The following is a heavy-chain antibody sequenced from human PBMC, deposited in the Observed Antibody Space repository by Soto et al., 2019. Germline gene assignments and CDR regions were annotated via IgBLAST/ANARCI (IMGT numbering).Heavy chain of an antibody. CDR2: ISYDGSNK. CDR3: AKDLVATIHYYYYGMDV. V-gene: IGHV3-30*18. CDR1: GFTFSSYG. Sequence: GGSLRLSCAASGFTFSSYGMHWVRQAPGKGLEWVAVISYDGSNKYYADSVKGRFTISRDNSKNTLYLQMNSLRAEDTAVYYCAKDLVATIHYYYYGMDVWGQGTTVTVSS. D-gene: IGHD5-12*01. J-gene: IGHJ6*02.